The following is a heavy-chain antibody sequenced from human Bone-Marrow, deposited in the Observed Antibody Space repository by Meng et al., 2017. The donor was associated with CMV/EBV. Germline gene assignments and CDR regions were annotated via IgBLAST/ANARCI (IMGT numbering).Heavy chain of an antibody. CDR3: AKESDDDSGFVFDF. J-gene: IGHJ4*02. CDR2: IFYDGNNE. D-gene: IGHD3-22*01. CDR1: GFTFRNYG. Sequence: GGSLRLSCAASGFTFRNYGMHWVRQAPGKGLEWVAVIFYDGNNEDYADSVQGRFTISRDNSRNTLNLQMDSLRAEDTAVYYCAKESDDDSGFVFDFWGRGTLVTVSS. V-gene: IGHV3-33*03.